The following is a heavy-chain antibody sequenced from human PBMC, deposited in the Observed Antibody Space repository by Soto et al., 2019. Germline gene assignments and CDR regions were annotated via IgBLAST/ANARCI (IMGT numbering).Heavy chain of an antibody. CDR3: AKGIDSSKYGTFDY. CDR2: IYINGRT. D-gene: IGHD4-4*01. J-gene: IGHJ4*02. V-gene: IGHV4-4*07. Sequence: PSETLSLTCTVSGGSMTSYYWSYIRQPAGKGLEWIGRIYINGRTNYNPSLRSRVTMSVDASKSQVSLELTSLTAEDSAVYYCAKGIDSSKYGTFDYWGQGTLVTVSS. CDR1: GGSMTSYY.